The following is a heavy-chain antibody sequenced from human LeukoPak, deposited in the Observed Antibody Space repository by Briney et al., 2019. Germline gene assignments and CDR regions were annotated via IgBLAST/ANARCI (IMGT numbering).Heavy chain of an antibody. V-gene: IGHV3-74*01. CDR2: INPDGRTT. Sequence: GGSLRLSCAASGFTFSSYWMHWVRQGPGKGLVWVSRINPDGRTTSYVDSVKGRFTISRDNAKNTLYLQMNSLRAEDTAVYYCARVGTGNYYFDYWGQGTLVTVSS. CDR1: GFTFSSYW. J-gene: IGHJ4*02. D-gene: IGHD1-1*01. CDR3: ARVGTGNYYFDY.